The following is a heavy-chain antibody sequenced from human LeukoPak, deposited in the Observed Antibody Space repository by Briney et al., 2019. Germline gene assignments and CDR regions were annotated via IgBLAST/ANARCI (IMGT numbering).Heavy chain of an antibody. CDR3: ASSGTYYTRLDV. V-gene: IGHV4-59*12. Sequence: SETLSLTCTVSGGSISSYYWSWIRQPPGKGLEWIGYIYHSGSTYYNPSLKSRVTISIDRSKFSLKLTSVTAADTAVYYCASSGTYYTRLDVWGKGTTVTVSS. D-gene: IGHD1-26*01. J-gene: IGHJ6*04. CDR2: IYHSGST. CDR1: GGSISSYY.